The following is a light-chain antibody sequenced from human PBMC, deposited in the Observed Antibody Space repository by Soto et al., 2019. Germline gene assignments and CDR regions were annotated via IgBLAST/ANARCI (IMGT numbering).Light chain of an antibody. Sequence: QSALTQPPSASGSPGQSVTISCTGTSSDVGGYDYVSWYQQRPGKAPKLLIHEVTKRPSGVPDRFSGSKSGNTASLTVSGLQAEDEADYYCSSYAGSSNVFGTGTKVTVL. CDR1: SSDVGGYDY. CDR3: SSYAGSSNV. V-gene: IGLV2-8*01. CDR2: EVT. J-gene: IGLJ1*01.